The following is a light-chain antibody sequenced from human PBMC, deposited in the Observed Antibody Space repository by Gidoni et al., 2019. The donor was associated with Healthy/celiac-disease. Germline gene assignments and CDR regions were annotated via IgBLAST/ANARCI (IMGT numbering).Light chain of an antibody. CDR2: QDP. CDR1: KLGDKY. J-gene: IGLJ2*01. Sequence: SYEMNQPPSVSVSPGQTASITCSGDKLGDKYACWYQQKPGQSPVLVIYQDPKRPSGIPERFPGSNSGNTATLTIRGTQAMDEADYYFQAWYSSTVVFGGGTKLPVL. CDR3: QAWYSSTVV. V-gene: IGLV3-1*01.